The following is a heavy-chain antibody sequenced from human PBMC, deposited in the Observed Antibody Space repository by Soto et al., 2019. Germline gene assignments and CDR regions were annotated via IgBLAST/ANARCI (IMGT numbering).Heavy chain of an antibody. Sequence: GGSLRLSCAASGFTFSSYCMSWVRQAPGKGLEWVGNINQDGSGKYYVDSVKGRFTISRDNAKNSLYLQMNSLRAEDTAVYYCARELGFQELDYWGQGTLVTVSS. CDR1: GFTFSSYC. V-gene: IGHV3-7*01. D-gene: IGHD6-25*01. CDR2: INQDGSGK. J-gene: IGHJ4*02. CDR3: ARELGFQELDY.